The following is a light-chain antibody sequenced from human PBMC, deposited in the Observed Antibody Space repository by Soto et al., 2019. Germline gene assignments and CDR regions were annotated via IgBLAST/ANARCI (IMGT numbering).Light chain of an antibody. CDR2: AVS. CDR1: QSISRY. J-gene: IGKJ2*01. V-gene: IGKV1-39*01. CDR3: QQSYSSLYT. Sequence: DLQMTQSPSSLSASVGDRVTITCRASQSISRYLSWYQKKPGKAPKLLIYAVSTLQPGVPSRFSGSGSGTDFTLTISSLQPEDFATYYCQQSYSSLYTFGQGTQLEIK.